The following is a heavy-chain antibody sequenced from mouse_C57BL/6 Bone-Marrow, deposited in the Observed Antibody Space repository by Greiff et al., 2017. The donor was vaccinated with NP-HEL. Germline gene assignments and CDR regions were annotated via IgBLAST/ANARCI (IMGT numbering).Heavy chain of an antibody. Sequence: VQLQQSGPELVKPGASVKISCKASGYAFSSSWMNWVKQRPGKGLEWIGRIYPGDGDTNYNGKFKGKATLTEANSSSTAYMQLSSLPSEDSAVFFWARSRGGGFDYWGQGTTRTVSS. V-gene: IGHV1-82*01. CDR2: IYPGDGDT. J-gene: IGHJ2*01. CDR3: ARSRGGGFDY. CDR1: GYAFSSSW.